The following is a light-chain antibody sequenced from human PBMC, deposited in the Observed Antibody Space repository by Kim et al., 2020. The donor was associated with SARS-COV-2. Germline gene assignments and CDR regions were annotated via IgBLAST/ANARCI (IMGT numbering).Light chain of an antibody. J-gene: IGLJ1*01. Sequence: QSVLTQPPSASGTPGQRVTISCSGSSSNIGGNAVNWYQQIPGTAPKLLIYNDNQRPSGVPDRFSGSKSGTSASLAISGLQSDIEADYYCAAWDDSLNGYVFGTGTKVTVL. V-gene: IGLV1-44*01. CDR3: AAWDDSLNGYV. CDR1: SSNIGGNA. CDR2: NDN.